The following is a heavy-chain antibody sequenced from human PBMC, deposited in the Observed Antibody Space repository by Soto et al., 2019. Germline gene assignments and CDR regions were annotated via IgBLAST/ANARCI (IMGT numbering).Heavy chain of an antibody. D-gene: IGHD3-10*01. Sequence: QVQLQESGPGLVKPSGTLSLTCAVSSGSISSSNWWSWVRQPPGKGLEWIGEIYHSGSTNYNPSLQSRVTISVDKSKDRFALKLSSVTAADTAVYYCAGVRWFGEFYFDYWGQGTLVTVSS. J-gene: IGHJ4*02. CDR1: SGSISSSNW. V-gene: IGHV4-4*02. CDR3: AGVRWFGEFYFDY. CDR2: IYHSGST.